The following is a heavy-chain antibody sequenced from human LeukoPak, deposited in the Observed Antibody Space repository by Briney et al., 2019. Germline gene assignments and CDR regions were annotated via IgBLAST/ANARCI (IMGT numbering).Heavy chain of an antibody. CDR3: ARARIAVAGTGNWFDP. CDR1: GFTFSSYA. V-gene: IGHV3-30*04. Sequence: GRSLRLSCAASGFTFSSYAMHWVRQAPGKGLEWVAVISYDGSNKYYADSVKGRFTIPRDNSKNTLYLQMNSLRAEDTAVYYCARARIAVAGTGNWFDPWGQGTLVTVSS. D-gene: IGHD6-19*01. J-gene: IGHJ5*02. CDR2: ISYDGSNK.